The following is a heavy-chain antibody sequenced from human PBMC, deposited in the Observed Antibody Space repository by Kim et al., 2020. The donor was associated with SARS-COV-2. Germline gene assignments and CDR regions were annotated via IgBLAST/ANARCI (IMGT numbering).Heavy chain of an antibody. V-gene: IGHV4-59*08. J-gene: IGHJ3*02. CDR1: GGSISSYY. Sequence: SETLSLTCTVSGGSISSYYWSWIRQPPGKGLEWIGYIYYIGSTNYNPDLKSRVTISVDTTKNQFSLKLSYVAAADTAVYYCARNARFTMIVVVTSGAFG. D-gene: IGHD3-22*01. CDR2: IYYIGST. CDR3: ARNARFTMIVVVTSGAFG.